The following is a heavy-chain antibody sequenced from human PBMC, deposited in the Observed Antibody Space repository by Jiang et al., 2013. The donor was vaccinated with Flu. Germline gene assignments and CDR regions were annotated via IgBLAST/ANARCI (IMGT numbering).Heavy chain of an antibody. V-gene: IGHV4-59*13. CDR1: GGSIGSYY. J-gene: IGHJ4*02. CDR3: ARRTLGGYSFDY. D-gene: IGHD5-12*01. Sequence: TLSLSCTVSGGSIGSYYWSWIRQPPGKGLEWIGYIYYSGITNYNPSLKSRLTISVDTSKNQFSLKLSSVTAADTAVYYCARRTLGGYSFDYWGQGALVTVSS. CDR2: IYYSGIT.